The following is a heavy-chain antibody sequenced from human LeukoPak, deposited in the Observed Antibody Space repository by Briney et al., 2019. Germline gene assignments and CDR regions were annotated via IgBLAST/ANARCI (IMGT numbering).Heavy chain of an antibody. D-gene: IGHD6-19*01. CDR2: INTGGPT. CDR3: SRESSQSHASDI. J-gene: IGHJ3*02. Sequence: GGSLRLSCAASGFAVNTYYMSWIRQAPGKGLEWVSMINTGGPTRYADSVKGRFTISRDNSKNTVYLQMNSLRADDTALYYCSRESSQSHASDIWGQGTMVTVSS. CDR1: GFAVNTYY. V-gene: IGHV3-53*01.